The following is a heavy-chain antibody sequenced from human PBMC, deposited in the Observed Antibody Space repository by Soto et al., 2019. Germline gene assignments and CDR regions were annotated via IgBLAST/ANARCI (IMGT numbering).Heavy chain of an antibody. V-gene: IGHV4-31*03. CDR3: ARGYRSIPGIEAAGTQTFDY. Sequence: QVQLQESGPGLVKPSQTLSLTCTVSGGSISSGGYYWSWIRQHPGKGLEWIGYIYYRGSTYYNPSLKSRVTISVDTSKNQFSLKLSSVTAADTAVYYCARGYRSIPGIEAAGTQTFDYWGQGTLVTVSS. J-gene: IGHJ4*02. CDR1: GGSISSGGYY. D-gene: IGHD6-13*01. CDR2: IYYRGST.